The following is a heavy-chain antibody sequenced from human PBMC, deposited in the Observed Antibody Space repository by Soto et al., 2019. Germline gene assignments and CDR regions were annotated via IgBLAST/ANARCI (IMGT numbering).Heavy chain of an antibody. CDR2: IIPIFGTA. CDR3: ARDRYTQYYDFWSGPKGSGGFDP. V-gene: IGHV1-69*05. D-gene: IGHD3-3*01. CDR1: GVAKGSKS. Sequence: PAKARWKARGVAKGSKSLSSAQQATKKGLEWMGGIIPIFGTADYAQKFQGRVTMTRDTSTSTVYMELSSLRSEDTAVYYCARDRYTQYYDFWSGPKGSGGFDPWGQGTLVTVSS. J-gene: IGHJ5*02.